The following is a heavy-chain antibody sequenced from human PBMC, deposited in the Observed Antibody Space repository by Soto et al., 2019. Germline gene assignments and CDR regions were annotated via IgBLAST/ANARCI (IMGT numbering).Heavy chain of an antibody. CDR1: GDSVSSNGAA. CDR2: TYYRSKWNN. V-gene: IGHV6-1*01. Sequence: QTLSLTCAISGDSVSSNGAAWNWIRQSPSRGLEWLGRTYYRSKWNNDYAESVKNRITIHADASKNQFSLQVTSVTPEDTAVYYCARGVRGLNWLDFWGQGTLVTVSS. J-gene: IGHJ5*01. CDR3: ARGVRGLNWLDF. D-gene: IGHD3-10*02.